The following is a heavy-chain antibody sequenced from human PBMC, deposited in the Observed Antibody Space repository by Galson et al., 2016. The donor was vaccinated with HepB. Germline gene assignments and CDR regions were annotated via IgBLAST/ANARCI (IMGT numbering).Heavy chain of an antibody. Sequence: SETLSLTCNVSAGSISTYYWSWIRQPPGKGLEWIGCIYYTGSTDYNPSLDSASTYYSPSPKSRVTITVDTSKNQFSLKLSSVAAADTSLYYCARFDGVAGYDWGQGTLVTVSS. D-gene: IGHD6-19*01. J-gene: IGHJ4*02. CDR1: AGSISTYY. CDR2: IYYTGST. CDR3: ARFDGVAGYD. V-gene: IGHV4-59*08.